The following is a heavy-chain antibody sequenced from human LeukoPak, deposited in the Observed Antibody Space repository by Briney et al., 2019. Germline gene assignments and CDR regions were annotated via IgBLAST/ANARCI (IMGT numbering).Heavy chain of an antibody. V-gene: IGHV3-48*04. CDR2: ISSTGSTI. CDR3: ASTRIGRCFDY. J-gene: IGHJ4*02. D-gene: IGHD1-26*01. Sequence: GGSLRLSCAASAFSFSSYSMNWVRQAPGKGLEWVSYISSTGSTIYYADSVKGRFTISRDNAKNSLYLQMNSLRAEDTAVYYCASTRIGRCFDYWGQGTLVTVSS. CDR1: AFSFSSYS.